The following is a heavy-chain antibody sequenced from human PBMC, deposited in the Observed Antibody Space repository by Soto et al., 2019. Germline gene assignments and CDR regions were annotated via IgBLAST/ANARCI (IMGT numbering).Heavy chain of an antibody. J-gene: IGHJ4*02. CDR2: INPNSGGT. CDR3: ARKAEDFWSGYYFDY. CDR1: GYTFTGYY. V-gene: IGHV1-2*04. Sequence: QVQLVQSGAEVKKPGASVKVSCKASGYTFTGYYMHWVRQAPGQGLEWMGWINPNSGGTNYAQKFPGWVTMTRDTSISTAYMELSRLRSDDTAVYYCARKAEDFWSGYYFDYWGQGTLVTVSS. D-gene: IGHD3-3*01.